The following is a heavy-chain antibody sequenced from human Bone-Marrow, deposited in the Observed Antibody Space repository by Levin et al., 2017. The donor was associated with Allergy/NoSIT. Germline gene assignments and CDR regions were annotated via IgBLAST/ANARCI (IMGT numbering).Heavy chain of an antibody. CDR3: ARPGVGGLSYYFDY. V-gene: IGHV4-39*01. CDR1: GGSISSSSYY. Sequence: SQTLSLTCTVSGGSISSSSYYWGWIRQPPGKGLEWIGSIYYSGSTYYNPSLKSRVTISVDTSKNQFSLKLSSVTAADTAVYYCARPGVGGLSYYFDYWGQGTLVTVSS. D-gene: IGHD1-26*01. CDR2: IYYSGST. J-gene: IGHJ4*02.